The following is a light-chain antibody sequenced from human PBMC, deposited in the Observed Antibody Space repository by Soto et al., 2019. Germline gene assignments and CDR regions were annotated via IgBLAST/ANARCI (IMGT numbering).Light chain of an antibody. Sequence: DIQMTQSPSTLSASVGDRVTITCRASQSLNSLLAWYQQKPGRAPKLLIYDASTLESGVPSRFSGSGSGTEFTLTISSLQTDDFATYYCQQYNSYSPLTFGGGTKVDIK. CDR3: QQYNSYSPLT. CDR2: DAS. J-gene: IGKJ4*01. CDR1: QSLNSL. V-gene: IGKV1-5*01.